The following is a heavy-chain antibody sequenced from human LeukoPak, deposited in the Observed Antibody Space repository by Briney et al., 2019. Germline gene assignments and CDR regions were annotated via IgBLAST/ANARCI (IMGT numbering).Heavy chain of an antibody. CDR1: GFTFNNFG. CDR3: VRDANYYDRSNYYDVLDI. D-gene: IGHD3-22*01. Sequence: GGSLRLSCAASGFTFNNFGMHWVRRAPGGGLEWVANLRGEGSREYYLDSVKGRFTISRDNAKNSLYLQMSSLRADDTAVYYSVRDANYYDRSNYYDVLDIWGQGTMVTVSS. J-gene: IGHJ3*02. CDR2: LRGEGSRE. V-gene: IGHV3-7*01.